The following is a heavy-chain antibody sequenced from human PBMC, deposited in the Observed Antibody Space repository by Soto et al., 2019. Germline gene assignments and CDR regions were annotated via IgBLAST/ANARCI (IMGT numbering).Heavy chain of an antibody. Sequence: QVQLVQSGAEVKKPGSSVKVSCKASGGTFSSYAISWVRQAPGQGLEWMGGIIPILGTANYAQKVQGRVTITADKSTSTAYMELSSLRSEDTAVYYCASGNRRAAPLGGWFDPWGQGTLVTVSS. CDR2: IIPILGTA. D-gene: IGHD6-6*01. V-gene: IGHV1-69*06. J-gene: IGHJ5*02. CDR3: ASGNRRAAPLGGWFDP. CDR1: GGTFSSYA.